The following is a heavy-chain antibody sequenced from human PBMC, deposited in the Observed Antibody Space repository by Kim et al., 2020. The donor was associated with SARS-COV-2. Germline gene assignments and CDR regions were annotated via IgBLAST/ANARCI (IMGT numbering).Heavy chain of an antibody. CDR3: ARQGGARQCASSYKFGLDV. Sequence: SQTLSLSCAISGDSVSSNSATWNWIRLSPSRGLEWLGRTRYMSKWFSEYAVSVKSRITINADTSQNQFSLQLNSVTPEDTGVYYCARQGGARQCASSYKFGLDVWGQGTTVNVSS. CDR2: TRYMSKWFS. V-gene: IGHV6-1*01. J-gene: IGHJ6*02. CDR1: GDSVSSNSAT. D-gene: IGHD6-19*01.